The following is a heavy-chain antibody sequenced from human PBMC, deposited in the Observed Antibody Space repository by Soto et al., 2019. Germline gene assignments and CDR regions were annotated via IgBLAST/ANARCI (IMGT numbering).Heavy chain of an antibody. J-gene: IGHJ5*02. Sequence: EVQLVESGGGLVKPGGSLRLSCAASGFTFSAYNMNWVRQPPGKGLEWVSSITSSSSSIYYADSLKGRFTISRDIAKNSLYLKMNSLRAEDPAVYYCASHYGDNGGFDPWGQGTLVTVSS. CDR2: ITSSSSSI. CDR1: GFTFSAYN. V-gene: IGHV3-21*06. D-gene: IGHD4-17*01. CDR3: ASHYGDNGGFDP.